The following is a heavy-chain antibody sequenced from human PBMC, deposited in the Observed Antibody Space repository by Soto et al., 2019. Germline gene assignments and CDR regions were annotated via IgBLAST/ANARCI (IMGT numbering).Heavy chain of an antibody. CDR3: ARGKDIVLVPAAEYYYYGMDV. D-gene: IGHD2-2*01. CDR1: GGTFSSYA. Sequence: ASVKVSCKASGGTFSSYAISWVRQAPGQGLEWMGGIIPIFGTANYAQKFQGRVTITADESTSTAYMELSSLRSEDTAVYYCARGKDIVLVPAAEYYYYGMDVWGQGTTVTVSS. J-gene: IGHJ6*02. CDR2: IIPIFGTA. V-gene: IGHV1-69*13.